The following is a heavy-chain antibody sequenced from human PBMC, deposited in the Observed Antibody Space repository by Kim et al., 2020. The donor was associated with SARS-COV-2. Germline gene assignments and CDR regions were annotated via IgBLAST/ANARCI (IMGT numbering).Heavy chain of an antibody. D-gene: IGHD1-26*01. CDR3: ARVTLVGATRGAFDH. CDR1: GFVFGSYA. V-gene: IGHV3-64*02. Sequence: GGSLRLSCVASGFVFGSYALHWVCQAPGKGLECVSAISNSGHSTYYEASVKGRFTVSRDDSKNTLYLQMGSLRPEDTAIYYCARVTLVGATRGAFDHWGQGSLVTVSS. CDR2: ISNSGHST. J-gene: IGHJ5*02.